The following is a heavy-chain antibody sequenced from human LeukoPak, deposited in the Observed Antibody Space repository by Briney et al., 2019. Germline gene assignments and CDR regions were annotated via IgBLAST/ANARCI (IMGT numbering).Heavy chain of an antibody. CDR2: IYYSGST. D-gene: IGHD2-21*01. J-gene: IGHJ5*02. CDR3: ARKRAPVVWFDP. Sequence: PSETLSLTCTVSGGSISSSSYYWGWHRQPPGKGREWFGSIYYSGSTYDNPSLKRRVTISVDTTKNQYSRKVSSVTAADTAVYYCARKRAPVVWFDPWGQGTLVTVSS. CDR1: GGSISSSSYY. V-gene: IGHV4-39*01.